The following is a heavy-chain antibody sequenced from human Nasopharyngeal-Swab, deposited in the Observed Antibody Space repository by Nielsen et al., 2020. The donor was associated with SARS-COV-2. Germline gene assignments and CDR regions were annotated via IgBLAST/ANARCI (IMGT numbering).Heavy chain of an antibody. Sequence: GESLKISCATSGFTLSDYYMSWIRQAPGKGLEWLAYISHSGTTIYYADSVKGRFTISRDNAKNSLFLQMHSLSVEDTAVYFCARLHSTATTESWGQGTRVTVSS. CDR2: ISHSGTTI. V-gene: IGHV3-11*01. D-gene: IGHD1-26*01. J-gene: IGHJ5*02. CDR1: GFTLSDYY. CDR3: ARLHSTATTES.